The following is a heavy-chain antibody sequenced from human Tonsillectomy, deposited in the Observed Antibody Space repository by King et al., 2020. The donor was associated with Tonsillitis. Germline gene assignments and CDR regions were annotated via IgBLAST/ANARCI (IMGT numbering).Heavy chain of an antibody. V-gene: IGHV3-23*04. CDR3: ANPLFTYCGGYCAKGIDV. J-gene: IGHJ6*02. Sequence: VQLVESGGGLVQPGGSLRLSCAASGFTFSSYAMSWVRQAPGKGLEWVSAISGSGGSTYYADSVKGRFTISRDNSKNTLYLQMNSLRAEDTAVYYCANPLFTYCGGYCAKGIDVWGQGTTVTVSS. CDR2: ISGSGGST. D-gene: IGHD2-21*02. CDR1: GFTFSSYA.